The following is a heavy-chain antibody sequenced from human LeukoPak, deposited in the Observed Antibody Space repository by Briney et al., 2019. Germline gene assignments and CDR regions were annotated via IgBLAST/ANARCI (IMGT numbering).Heavy chain of an antibody. CDR2: INHSGST. CDR3: ARGMVGSD. CDR1: GGSFSGYY. D-gene: IGHD4/OR15-4a*01. Sequence: SETLSLTCAVYGGSFSGYYWSWIRQPPGKGLEWIREINHSGSTNYNPSLKSRVTISVDTSKNQFSLKLSSVTAADTAVYYCARGMVGSDWGQGTLVTVSS. V-gene: IGHV4-34*01. J-gene: IGHJ4*02.